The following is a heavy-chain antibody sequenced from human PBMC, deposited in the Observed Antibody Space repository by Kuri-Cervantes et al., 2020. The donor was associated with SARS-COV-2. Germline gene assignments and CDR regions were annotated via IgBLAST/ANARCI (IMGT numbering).Heavy chain of an antibody. CDR1: GFTFSSYA. Sequence: GGSLRLSCAASGFTFSSYAMHWVRQAPGKGLEWVAVISYDGSNKYYADSVKGRFTISRDNSKNTLYLQMNSLRAEDTAVYYCARDHRDGYNWSSFFGGMDVWCQGTTVTVSS. CDR3: ARDHRDGYNWSSFFGGMDV. V-gene: IGHV3-30-3*01. D-gene: IGHD5-24*01. J-gene: IGHJ6*02. CDR2: ISYDGSNK.